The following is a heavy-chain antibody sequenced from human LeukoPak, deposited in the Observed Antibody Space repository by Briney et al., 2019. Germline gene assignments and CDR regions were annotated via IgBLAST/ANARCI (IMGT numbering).Heavy chain of an antibody. CDR2: IYYSGST. CDR3: ARLISSAYYYYYMDV. J-gene: IGHJ6*03. V-gene: IGHV4-39*01. Sequence: SETLSLTCTVSGGSISSSSYNWGWIRQPPGKGLEWIGSIYYSGSTYYNPSLKSRVTISVDTSKNQFSLKLSSVTAADTAVYYCARLISSAYYYYYMDVWGKGTTVTVSS. CDR1: GGSISSSSYN. D-gene: IGHD3-22*01.